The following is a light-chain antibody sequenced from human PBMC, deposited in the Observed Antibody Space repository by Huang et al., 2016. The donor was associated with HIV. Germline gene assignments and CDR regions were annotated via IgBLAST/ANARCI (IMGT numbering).Light chain of an antibody. Sequence: DIQMTQSPSSLSTFIGDKVNITCQASQDIGNYLNWYQQRPGKAPKLLIYDASSLETGVTSRFSGGGSGTTFTFTITNLRPEDVATYYCQQYDGLPYTFGQGTLIEI. J-gene: IGKJ2*01. V-gene: IGKV1-33*01. CDR1: QDIGNY. CDR2: DAS. CDR3: QQYDGLPYT.